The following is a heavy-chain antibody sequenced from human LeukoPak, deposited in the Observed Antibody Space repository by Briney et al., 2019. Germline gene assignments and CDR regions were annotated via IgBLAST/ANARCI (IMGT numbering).Heavy chain of an antibody. J-gene: IGHJ4*02. Sequence: ASVKVSCKASGYTFTSYDINWVRQATGQGLEWMGWMNPNSGNTGYAQKFQGRVTMTRNTSISTAYMELSSLRSEGTAVYYCARVMYSGYDSAVAYWGQGTLVTVSS. V-gene: IGHV1-8*01. CDR2: MNPNSGNT. D-gene: IGHD5-12*01. CDR3: ARVMYSGYDSAVAY. CDR1: GYTFTSYD.